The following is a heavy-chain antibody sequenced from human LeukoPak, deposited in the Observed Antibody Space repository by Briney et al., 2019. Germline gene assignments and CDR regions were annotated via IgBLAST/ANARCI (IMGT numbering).Heavy chain of an antibody. D-gene: IGHD3-10*01. Sequence: GESLKISCKGSGYIFISYWIGWVRQVPGKGLELMGIIYPGDSDTRYSPSFQGQVTISADKSIGTAYLQWSSLKASDTAMYYCARRIPGVDAFDIWGQGTMVTVSS. V-gene: IGHV5-51*01. CDR3: ARRIPGVDAFDI. CDR2: IYPGDSDT. J-gene: IGHJ3*02. CDR1: GYIFISYW.